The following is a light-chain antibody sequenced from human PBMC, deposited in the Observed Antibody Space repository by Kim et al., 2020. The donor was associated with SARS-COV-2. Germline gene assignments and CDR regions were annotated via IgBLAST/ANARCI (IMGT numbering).Light chain of an antibody. CDR3: QQYGNWPWT. CDR2: GAS. CDR1: QSVSTN. Sequence: EVVMTQSPAPLSVSPGERATLSCGASQSVSTNLAWYQQRPGQAPRLLIHGASTRATGIPARFSGSGSATEFTLTISSLQSEDFALYYCQQYGNWPWTFGQGTKVDIK. J-gene: IGKJ1*01. V-gene: IGKV3-15*01.